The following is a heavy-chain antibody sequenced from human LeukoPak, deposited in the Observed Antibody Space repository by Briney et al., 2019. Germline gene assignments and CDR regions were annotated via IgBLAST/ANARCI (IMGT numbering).Heavy chain of an antibody. J-gene: IGHJ6*03. CDR1: GYTFTGYY. Sequence: ASVKVSCKASGYTFTGYYMHWVRQAPGQGLEWMGWINPNSGGTNYAQRFQGRVTMTRDTSISTAYMELSRLRSGDTAVYYCARDLRYYGSGSYYTYYYYYMDVWGKGTTVTISS. CDR2: INPNSGGT. V-gene: IGHV1-2*02. D-gene: IGHD3-10*01. CDR3: ARDLRYYGSGSYYTYYYYYMDV.